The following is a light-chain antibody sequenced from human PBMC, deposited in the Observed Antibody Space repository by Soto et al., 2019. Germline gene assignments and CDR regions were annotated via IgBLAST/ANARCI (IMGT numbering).Light chain of an antibody. J-gene: IGKJ4*01. CDR2: AAS. CDR1: QGVRSK. CDR3: QQYGSSRT. Sequence: TQSPSPLSVSAGDRVTLSCRASQGVRSKLAWYQQKPGQAPKLLIYAASSLPSGIPDRFSGSASGTDFTLTISLLEPEDFAVYCCQQYGSSRTFGGGTKVDIK. V-gene: IGKV3-20*01.